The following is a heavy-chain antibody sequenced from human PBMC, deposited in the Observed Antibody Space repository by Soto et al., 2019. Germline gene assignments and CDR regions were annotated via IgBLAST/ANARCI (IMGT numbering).Heavy chain of an antibody. CDR3: ARKDYGNWFDP. D-gene: IGHD4-17*01. CDR2: IYSGGST. CDR1: GFTVSSNY. J-gene: IGHJ5*02. Sequence: GGSLRLSCAASGFTVSSNYMSWVRQAPGKGLEWVSVIYSGGSTYYADSVKGRFTISRDNSKNTLYLQMNSLRAEDTAVYYCARKDYGNWFDPWGQGTLVTVSS. V-gene: IGHV3-53*01.